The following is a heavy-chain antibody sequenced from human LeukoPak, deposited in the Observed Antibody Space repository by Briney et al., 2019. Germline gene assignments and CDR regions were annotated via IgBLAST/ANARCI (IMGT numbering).Heavy chain of an antibody. D-gene: IGHD2-15*01. Sequence: PSETLSLTCTVSGDSINYYYWSWIRQSPGKGLEWIGYVYYNGSAKYIPSLKSRVTISVDMSKSQFSLKVSSVTAADTAIYYCARKGGHFDYWGQGTLVTVSS. V-gene: IGHV4-59*01. CDR3: ARKGGHFDY. CDR2: VYYNGSA. CDR1: GDSINYYY. J-gene: IGHJ4*02.